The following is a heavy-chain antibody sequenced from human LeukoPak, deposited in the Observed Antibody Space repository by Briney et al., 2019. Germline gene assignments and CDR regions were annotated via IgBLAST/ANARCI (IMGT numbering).Heavy chain of an antibody. Sequence: GGSLRLSCAASGFTFSSYGMHWVRQAPGKGLEWVAFIRYDGSNKYYADSVKGRFTISRDNSKNTLYLQMNSLRAEDTAVYYCAKESRYGSGSYYNYYFDYWGQGTLVTVSS. D-gene: IGHD3-10*01. CDR2: IRYDGSNK. CDR3: AKESRYGSGSYYNYYFDY. V-gene: IGHV3-30*02. CDR1: GFTFSSYG. J-gene: IGHJ4*02.